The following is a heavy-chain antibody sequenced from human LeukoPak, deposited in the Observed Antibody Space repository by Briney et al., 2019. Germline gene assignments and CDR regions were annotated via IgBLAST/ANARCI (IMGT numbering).Heavy chain of an antibody. D-gene: IGHD3-10*01. CDR3: AKGTGGAVDFDY. V-gene: IGHV3-23*01. J-gene: IGHJ4*02. CDR1: GFTFSDYY. CDR2: ISGSGGST. Sequence: GGSLRLSCAASGFTFSDYYMSWIRQAPGKGLEWVSAISGSGGSTYYADSVKGRFTISRDNSKNTLYLQMNSLRAEDTAVYYCAKGTGGAVDFDYWGQGTLVTVSS.